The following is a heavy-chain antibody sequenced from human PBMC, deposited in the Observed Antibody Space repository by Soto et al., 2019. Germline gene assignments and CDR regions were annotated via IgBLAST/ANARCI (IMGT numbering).Heavy chain of an antibody. CDR1: GFTFSSYD. CDR2: IWYDGSNK. CDR3: ARSFRQWLVDS. D-gene: IGHD6-19*01. Sequence: QVQLVESGGGVVQPGRSLRLSCAASGFTFSSYDMHWVRQAPGKGLEWVAIIWYDGSNKYYADSVKGRFTISRDNSKNKLYLEVNSLRADDTAVYYCARSFRQWLVDSWGQGALVTVSS. J-gene: IGHJ4*02. V-gene: IGHV3-33*01.